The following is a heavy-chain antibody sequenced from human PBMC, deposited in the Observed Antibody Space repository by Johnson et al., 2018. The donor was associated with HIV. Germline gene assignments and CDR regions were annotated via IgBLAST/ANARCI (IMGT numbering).Heavy chain of an antibody. V-gene: IGHV3-13*01. Sequence: VQLVESGGGLVQPGGSLRLSCAASGFTFSSYDMHWVRQATGKGLEWVSAIGTAGDTYYPGSVKGRFTISRENAKNSLYLQMNSLTVEDTALYYCARDPTTQNSRLTGDFGAFDIWGQGTMVTVSS. CDR1: GFTFSSYD. D-gene: IGHD7-27*01. CDR2: IGTAGDT. CDR3: ARDPTTQNSRLTGDFGAFDI. J-gene: IGHJ3*02.